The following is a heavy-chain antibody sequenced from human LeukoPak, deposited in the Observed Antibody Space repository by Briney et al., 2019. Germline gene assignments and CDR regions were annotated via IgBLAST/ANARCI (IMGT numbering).Heavy chain of an antibody. CDR3: ARVDSSRDWFDP. J-gene: IGHJ5*02. D-gene: IGHD6-13*01. CDR1: GGSISSYY. Sequence: SETLSLTCTVSGGSISSYYWSWIRQPPGKGLEWIGYIYYSGTTNYNASLKSRVTISLDTSKNQFSLKLSSVTAADTAVYYCARVDSSRDWFDPWGQGTLVTVSS. CDR2: IYYSGTT. V-gene: IGHV4-59*01.